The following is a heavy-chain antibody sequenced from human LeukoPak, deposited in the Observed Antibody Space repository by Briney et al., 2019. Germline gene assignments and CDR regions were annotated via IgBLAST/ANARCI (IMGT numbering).Heavy chain of an antibody. V-gene: IGHV4-59*01. D-gene: IGHD3-10*01. CDR3: ARGSSSGSYHPLDP. J-gene: IGHJ5*02. Sequence: KSSETLSLTCTVSGGSISSYSWSWIRQPPGKGLEWVGYVYYTGSINYNPSLKSRVTISVDTSKNQFSLKLSSVTAADTAVYYCARGSSSGSYHPLDPWGQGTLVTVSS. CDR1: GGSISSYS. CDR2: VYYTGSI.